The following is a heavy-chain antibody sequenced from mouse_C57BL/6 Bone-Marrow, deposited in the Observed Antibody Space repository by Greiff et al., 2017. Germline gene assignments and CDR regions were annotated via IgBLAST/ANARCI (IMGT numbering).Heavy chain of an antibody. CDR2: IDPDSGGT. V-gene: IGHV1-72*01. D-gene: IGHD3-3*01. J-gene: IGHJ1*03. CDR3: AWEGGRGYFDG. CDR1: GYTFTSYW. Sequence: QVQLQQPGAELVKPGASVKLSCKASGYTFTSYWMHWVKQRPGRGLEWIGRIDPDSGGTKYNEKFKSKATLTVDQPSSTAYLQLSILTSECSAVYVCAWEGGRGYFDGWGTGTTVTVSA.